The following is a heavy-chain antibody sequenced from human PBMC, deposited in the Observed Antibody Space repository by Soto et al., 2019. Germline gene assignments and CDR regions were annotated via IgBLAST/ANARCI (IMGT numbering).Heavy chain of an antibody. Sequence: GGSLRLSCAASGFTFSSYAMHWVRQAPGKGLEYVSAISSNGGSTYYANSVKGRFTISRDNSRNTLYLQMGSLRAEDMAVYYCARVAQRNILTGYFYYWGQGTLVTVSS. CDR3: ARVAQRNILTGYFYY. CDR2: ISSNGGST. D-gene: IGHD3-9*01. J-gene: IGHJ4*02. V-gene: IGHV3-64*01. CDR1: GFTFSSYA.